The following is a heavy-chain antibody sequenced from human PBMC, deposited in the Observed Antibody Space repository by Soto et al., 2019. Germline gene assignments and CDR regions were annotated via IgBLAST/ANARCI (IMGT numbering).Heavy chain of an antibody. CDR2: FDPEDGET. D-gene: IGHD3-22*01. CDR3: AKDNYYDNSGYSWFDP. CDR1: GYALTELP. Sequence: ASVKVSCKVSGYALTELPMHWVRQAPGKGLEWMGSFDPEDGETFYAQNFQGRVTMTEDASTDTVYMELSSLRTEDTAVYYCAKDNYYDNSGYSWFDPWGQGTQVTVYS. J-gene: IGHJ5*02. V-gene: IGHV1-24*01.